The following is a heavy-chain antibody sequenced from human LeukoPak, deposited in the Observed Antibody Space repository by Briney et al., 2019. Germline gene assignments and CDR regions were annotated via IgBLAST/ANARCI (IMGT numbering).Heavy chain of an antibody. CDR1: GYSISSGYY. D-gene: IGHD1-26*01. V-gene: IGHV4-38-2*02. Sequence: PSETLSLTCTVSGYSISSGYYWGWIRQPPGKGLEWIGSIYHSGSTYYNPSLKSRVTISVDTSKNQFSLKLSSVTAADTAVYYCARGGIITSYAFEIWGQGTMVTVSS. J-gene: IGHJ3*02. CDR2: IYHSGST. CDR3: ARGGIITSYAFEI.